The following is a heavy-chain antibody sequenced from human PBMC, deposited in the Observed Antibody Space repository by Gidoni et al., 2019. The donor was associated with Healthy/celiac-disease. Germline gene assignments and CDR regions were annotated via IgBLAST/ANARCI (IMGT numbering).Heavy chain of an antibody. Sequence: VQLVESGGGVVQPWRSLRLPCAASGFTFSSYGMHRVRQAPGKGLEWVAVIWYDGSNKYYADSVKGRFTISRDNSKNTLYLQMNSLRAEDTAVYYCATISGSAPYWGQGTLVTVSS. V-gene: IGHV3-33*01. CDR2: IWYDGSNK. CDR3: ATISGSAPY. J-gene: IGHJ4*02. D-gene: IGHD1-26*01. CDR1: GFTFSSYG.